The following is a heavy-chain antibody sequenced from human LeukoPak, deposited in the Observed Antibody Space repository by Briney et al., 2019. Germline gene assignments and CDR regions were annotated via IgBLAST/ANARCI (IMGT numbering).Heavy chain of an antibody. CDR3: ATDGSSGGPEGDNWFDS. CDR1: AFAVTTTY. Sequence: GGSLRLSCAASAFAVTTTYMSWVRQAPGKGLEWVSALHSGGSTFYAASVKGRFTISRDNSKNTLYLQMDSLRPEDTAVYYCATDGSSGGPEGDNWFDSWGQGTLVTVSS. J-gene: IGHJ5*01. D-gene: IGHD6-6*01. CDR2: LHSGGST. V-gene: IGHV3-53*05.